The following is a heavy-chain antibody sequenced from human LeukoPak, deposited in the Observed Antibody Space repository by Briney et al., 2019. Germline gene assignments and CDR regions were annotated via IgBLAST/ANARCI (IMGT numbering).Heavy chain of an antibody. J-gene: IGHJ5*02. CDR3: ARDAGNSGYGCDL. CDR1: GFIFSQYS. Sequence: GGPLRLSCAASGFIFSQYSMNWVRQAPGKGPEWVSHIRSSSETFYADSVKGRFTISRDNARNSLYLQMNNLRGEDTAIYYCARDAGNSGYGCDLWGQGTLVTVSS. CDR2: IRSSSET. V-gene: IGHV3-48*01. D-gene: IGHD5-12*01.